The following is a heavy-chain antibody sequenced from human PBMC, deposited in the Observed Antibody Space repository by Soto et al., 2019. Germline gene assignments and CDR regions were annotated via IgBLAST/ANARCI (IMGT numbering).Heavy chain of an antibody. CDR3: ARWTYNQGFDP. D-gene: IGHD1-1*01. J-gene: IGHJ5*02. CDR1: GGSISSGGYY. V-gene: IGHV4-31*03. CDR2: IYYSGST. Sequence: SETLSLTCTVSGGSISSGGYYWSWIRQHPGKGLEWIGYIYYSGSTYYNPSLKSRVTISVDTSKNQFSLKLSSVTAADTAVYYCARWTYNQGFDPWGQGTPVTVSS.